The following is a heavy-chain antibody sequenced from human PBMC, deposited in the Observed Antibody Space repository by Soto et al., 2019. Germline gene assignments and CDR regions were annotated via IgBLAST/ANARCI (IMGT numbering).Heavy chain of an antibody. J-gene: IGHJ5*02. CDR1: SGSISSSNW. CDR3: ARDLIVPAAIKGSCCGYNWFDP. CDR2: IYHSGST. Sequence: PSETLSLTCAVSSGSISSSNWWSWVRQPPGKGLEWIGEIYHSGSTNYNPSLKSRVTISVDKSKNQFSLKLSSVTAADTAVYYCARDLIVPAAIKGSCCGYNWFDPWGQGTLVSVSS. V-gene: IGHV4-4*02. D-gene: IGHD2-2*01.